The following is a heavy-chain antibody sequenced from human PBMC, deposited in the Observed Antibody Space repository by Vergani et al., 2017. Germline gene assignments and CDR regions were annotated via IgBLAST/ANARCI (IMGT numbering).Heavy chain of an antibody. D-gene: IGHD6-13*01. CDR1: GFTFSDYY. CDR3: AGNSRYGVWYFDY. Sequence: VQLVESGGGVVRLGGSLRLFCAASGFTFSDYYMSWIRQAPGKGLVWVSYISSSGSTIYYADSVKGRFTICRDNAKNSLYLQMNSLRAEDTAVYYCAGNSRYGVWYFDYWGQGTLVTVSS. V-gene: IGHV3-11*01. CDR2: ISSSGSTI. J-gene: IGHJ4*02.